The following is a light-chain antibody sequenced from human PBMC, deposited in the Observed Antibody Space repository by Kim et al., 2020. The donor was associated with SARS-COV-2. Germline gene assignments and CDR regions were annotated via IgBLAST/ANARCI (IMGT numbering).Light chain of an antibody. CDR3: QHLNSYPIT. CDR1: RDIYNH. V-gene: IGKV1-9*01. Sequence: ASVGDRVIITGRASRDIYNHLAWYQQKPGKVPKLLIDAASSLQSGAPSRFSGSGYGTDFTLTISSLQPEDFATYYCQHLNSYPITFGGGTKVDIK. J-gene: IGKJ4*01. CDR2: AAS.